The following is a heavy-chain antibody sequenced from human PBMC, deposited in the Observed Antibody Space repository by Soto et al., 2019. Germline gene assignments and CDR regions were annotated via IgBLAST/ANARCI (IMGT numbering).Heavy chain of an antibody. CDR3: ARDSSYGRVGYFEQ. Sequence: QVQLVESGGAVGQPGGSLRLSCAASGFTFNKYGIHWVRQAPGKGLEWVAMIYYDGSYEYYSDSVKGRVTISRDNSKNTVELIMNSLTVEGTGVYYCARDSSYGRVGYFEQWGRGALVIVSS. D-gene: IGHD3-9*01. CDR2: IYYDGSYE. J-gene: IGHJ4*02. V-gene: IGHV3-33*01. CDR1: GFTFNKYG.